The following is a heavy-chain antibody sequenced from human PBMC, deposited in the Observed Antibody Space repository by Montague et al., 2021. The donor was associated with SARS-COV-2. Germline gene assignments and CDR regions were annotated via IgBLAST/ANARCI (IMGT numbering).Heavy chain of an antibody. CDR2: KFHSGST. CDR3: ARGVVGPTVLFLEY. J-gene: IGHJ4*02. D-gene: IGHD1-26*01. Sequence: SETLSLTCTVSNYSVSSGYYWGWIWQFPGKGLEWIGFKFHSGSTXXNPXXXSRVITSVDTSKNQVSLKLRSVSAADTAVYYCARGVVGPTVLFLEYWGQGILVAVSS. V-gene: IGHV4-38-2*02. CDR1: NYSVSSGYY.